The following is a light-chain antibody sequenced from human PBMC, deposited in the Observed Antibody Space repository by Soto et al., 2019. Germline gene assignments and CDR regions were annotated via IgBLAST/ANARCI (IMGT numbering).Light chain of an antibody. CDR2: DVS. V-gene: IGLV2-11*01. CDR1: SSDVGGYNY. Sequence: QSALTQPRSLSGSPGQSVTISCTGTSSDVGGYNYVSWYQQHPGKVPKLMIYDVSKRPSGVPDRFSGSKSGNTASLTISGLQAEDEADYYCCSYAGSYTLYVFGTGTKVTVL. CDR3: CSYAGSYTLYV. J-gene: IGLJ1*01.